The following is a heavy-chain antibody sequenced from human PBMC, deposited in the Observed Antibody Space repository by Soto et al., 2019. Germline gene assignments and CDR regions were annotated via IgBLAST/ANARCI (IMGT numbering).Heavy chain of an antibody. CDR1: GGSISSSNW. D-gene: IGHD1-26*01. Sequence: TSETLSLTCAVSGGSISSSNWWSWVRQPPGKGLEWIGEIYHSGSTNYNPSLKSRVTISVDKSKNQFSLKLSSVTAADTAVYYCARSLLSGSYAYYYGMDVWGQGTTVTVSS. CDR3: ARSLLSGSYAYYYGMDV. CDR2: IYHSGST. V-gene: IGHV4-4*02. J-gene: IGHJ6*02.